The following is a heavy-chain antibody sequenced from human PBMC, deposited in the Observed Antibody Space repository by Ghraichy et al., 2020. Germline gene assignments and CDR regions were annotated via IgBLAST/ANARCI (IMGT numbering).Heavy chain of an antibody. CDR2: ISTTGSTI. J-gene: IGHJ5*02. D-gene: IGHD1-26*01. Sequence: GESLNISCAASGFAFNIYGMNWVGQAPGKGLEWISYISTTGSTIYYADSVKGRFTISRDNAKNSLYLQMSSLRDEDTAVYYCAREVGGSPNWFDPWGQGTLVTVSS. V-gene: IGHV3-48*02. CDR1: GFAFNIYG. CDR3: AREVGGSPNWFDP.